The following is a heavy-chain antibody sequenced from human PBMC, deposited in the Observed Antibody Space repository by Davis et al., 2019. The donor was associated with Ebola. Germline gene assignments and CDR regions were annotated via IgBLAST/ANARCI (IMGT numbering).Heavy chain of an antibody. D-gene: IGHD3-22*01. CDR2: INNSGRT. V-gene: IGHV4-34*01. J-gene: IGHJ5*02. Sequence: MPGGSLRLSCAVYGGSFSGYYWSWIRQPPGKGLEWIGEINNSGRTNYDPSLKSRVTISVDTSKNQFSLKMSSVTAADTAVYYCAREGRSGYSNWFDPWGQGTLVTVSS. CDR1: GGSFSGYY. CDR3: AREGRSGYSNWFDP.